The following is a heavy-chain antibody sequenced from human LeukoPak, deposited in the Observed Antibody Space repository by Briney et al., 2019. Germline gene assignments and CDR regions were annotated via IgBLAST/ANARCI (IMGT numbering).Heavy chain of an antibody. V-gene: IGHV3-30*03. Sequence: GGSLRLSCAASGFTFSSYGMHWVRQAPGKGLEWVAFVSCDGGNKYYVDSVKGRFTISRDNSKNTLYLQMNSLRAEDTAVYYCARELGSGYQNWFDPRGQGTLVTVSS. CDR2: VSCDGGNK. CDR1: GFTFSSYG. CDR3: ARELGSGYQNWFDP. D-gene: IGHD3-22*01. J-gene: IGHJ5*02.